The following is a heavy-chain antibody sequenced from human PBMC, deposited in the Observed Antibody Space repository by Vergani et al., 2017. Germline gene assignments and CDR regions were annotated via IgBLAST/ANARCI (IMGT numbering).Heavy chain of an antibody. V-gene: IGHV4-30-2*01. J-gene: IGHJ5*02. CDR3: ARDSIAAAPGDNWFDP. CDR2: IYHSGST. CDR1: GGSISSGGYS. Sequence: QLQLQESGSGLVKPSQTLSLTCAVSGGSISSGGYSWSWIRQPPGKGLEWIGYIYHSGSTYYNPSLKSRVTISVDRSKNQFSLKLSSVTAADTAVYYCARDSIAAAPGDNWFDPWGQGTLVTVSS. D-gene: IGHD6-13*01.